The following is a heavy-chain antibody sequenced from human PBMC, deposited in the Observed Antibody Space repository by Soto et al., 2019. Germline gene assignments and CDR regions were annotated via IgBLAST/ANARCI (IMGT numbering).Heavy chain of an antibody. V-gene: IGHV4-39*01. J-gene: IGHJ6*02. CDR3: ARPARRGLYGMDV. CDR2: IYYSGST. D-gene: IGHD6-6*01. Sequence: SETLSLTCTVSGGSISSSSYYWGWIRQPPGKGLEWIGSIYYSGSTYYNPSLKSRVTISVDTSKNQFSLKLSSVTAADTAVYYCARPARRGLYGMDVWGQGTTVT. CDR1: GGSISSSSYY.